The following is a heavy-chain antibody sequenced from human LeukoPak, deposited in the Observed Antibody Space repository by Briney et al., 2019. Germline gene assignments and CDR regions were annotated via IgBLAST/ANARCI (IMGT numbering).Heavy chain of an antibody. CDR2: ISGSGGST. V-gene: IGHV3-23*01. Sequence: GGSLRLSCAASGFIASSNYMSWVRQAPGKGLERVSAISGSGGSTYYADSVKGRFTISRDNSKNTLYLQMNSLRAEDTAVYYCAKAFGYCSSTSCYFGRFDPWGQGTLVTVSS. CDR3: AKAFGYCSSTSCYFGRFDP. J-gene: IGHJ5*02. CDR1: GFIASSNY. D-gene: IGHD2-2*03.